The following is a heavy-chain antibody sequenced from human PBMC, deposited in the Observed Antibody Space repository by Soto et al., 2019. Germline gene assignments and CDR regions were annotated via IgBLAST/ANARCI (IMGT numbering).Heavy chain of an antibody. CDR2: INPSGGST. CDR1: GYTFTSYY. J-gene: IGHJ4*02. V-gene: IGHV1-46*01. CDR3: ARAPYYYDSGGFVSEGSVAIDY. Sequence: ASVKVSCKASGYTFTSYYMHWVRQAPGQGLEWMGIINPSGGSTGYAQKFQGRVTMTRDPSTSTVYMELSSLRSEDTAVYYCARAPYYYDSGGFVSEGSVAIDYWGQGTLVTVSS. D-gene: IGHD3-22*01.